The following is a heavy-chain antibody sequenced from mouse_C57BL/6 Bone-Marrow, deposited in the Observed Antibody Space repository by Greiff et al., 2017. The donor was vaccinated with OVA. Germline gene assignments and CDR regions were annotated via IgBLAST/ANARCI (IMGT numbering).Heavy chain of an antibody. CDR1: GYAFSSSW. V-gene: IGHV1-82*01. J-gene: IGHJ4*01. D-gene: IGHD1-1*01. Sequence: VQLVESGPELVKPGASVKISCKASGYAFSSSWMNWVKQRPGKGLEWIGRIYPGDGDTNYNGKFKGKATLTADKSSSTAYMQLSSLTSENSAVYFCAPYGSSSCYAMDYWGQGTSVTVSS. CDR2: IYPGDGDT. CDR3: APYGSSSCYAMDY.